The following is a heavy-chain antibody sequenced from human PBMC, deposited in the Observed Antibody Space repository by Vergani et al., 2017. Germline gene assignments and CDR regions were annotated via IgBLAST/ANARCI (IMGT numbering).Heavy chain of an antibody. CDR2: MNPNSGNT. D-gene: IGHD6-19*01. V-gene: IGHV1-8*01. Sequence: QVQLLQSGAEVKKPGASVKVSCKASGYTFTSYDINWVRQATGQGLEWMGWMNPNSGNTGYAQKFQGRVTMTRNTSISTAYMELSSLRSEDTAVYYCARSQWLTLYYYGMDVWGQGTTVTVSS. J-gene: IGHJ6*02. CDR3: ARSQWLTLYYYGMDV. CDR1: GYTFTSYD.